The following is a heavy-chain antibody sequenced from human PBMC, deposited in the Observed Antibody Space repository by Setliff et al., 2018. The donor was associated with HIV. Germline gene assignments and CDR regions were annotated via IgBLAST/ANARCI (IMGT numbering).Heavy chain of an antibody. D-gene: IGHD3-22*01. CDR3: ATVRRYYYDSSGQEYFQH. J-gene: IGHJ1*01. CDR2: FDPEDVET. Sequence: ASVKVSCKVSGYTLTELSIHWVRQAPGKGLEWMGGFDPEDVETVYAQKFQGRVTMAEDTSTDTAYMELSSLRSEDTAVYYCATVRRYYYDSSGQEYFQHWGQGTLVTVSS. CDR1: GYTLTELS. V-gene: IGHV1-24*01.